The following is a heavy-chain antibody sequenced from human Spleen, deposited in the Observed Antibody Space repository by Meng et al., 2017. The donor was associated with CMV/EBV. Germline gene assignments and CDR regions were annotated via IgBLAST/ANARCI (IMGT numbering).Heavy chain of an antibody. Sequence: SETLSLTCAVYGAVYGGSFSGYYWSWIRQPPGKGLEWIGEINHSGSTNYNPSLKSRVTISVDTSKNQFSLKLSSVTAADTAVYYCARGWRYSSSWYWFDPWGQGTLVTVSS. CDR3: ARGWRYSSSWYWFDP. CDR2: INHSGST. CDR1: GGSFSGYY. V-gene: IGHV4-34*01. J-gene: IGHJ5*02. D-gene: IGHD6-13*01.